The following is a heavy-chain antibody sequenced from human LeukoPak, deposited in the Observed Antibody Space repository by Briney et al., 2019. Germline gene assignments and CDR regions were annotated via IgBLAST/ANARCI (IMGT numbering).Heavy chain of an antibody. CDR2: IEPDGSEK. Sequence: GGSLRLSCVASGFTFSRYWMTWVRQAPGRGLEWVANIEPDGSEKYYVDSVKGRFTISRDNAKNSLYLQMNSLRAEDTAVYYCARDLFGLDALWGRGTLVTVSS. D-gene: IGHD3/OR15-3a*01. J-gene: IGHJ2*01. CDR1: GFTFSRYW. V-gene: IGHV3-7*05. CDR3: ARDLFGLDAL.